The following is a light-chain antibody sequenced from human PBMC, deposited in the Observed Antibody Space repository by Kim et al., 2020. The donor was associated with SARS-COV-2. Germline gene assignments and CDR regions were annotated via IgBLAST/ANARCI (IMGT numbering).Light chain of an antibody. CDR3: NSRDSSGNHGV. CDR2: GTN. J-gene: IGLJ2*01. Sequence: ALGQTVRITCQGDSLRTYYANWYQQQPGKAPVLVIYGTNNRPAGIPDRFSGSSSGNTGSLTITGAQAEDEADYSCNSRDSSGNHGVFGGGTQLTVL. V-gene: IGLV3-19*01. CDR1: SLRTYY.